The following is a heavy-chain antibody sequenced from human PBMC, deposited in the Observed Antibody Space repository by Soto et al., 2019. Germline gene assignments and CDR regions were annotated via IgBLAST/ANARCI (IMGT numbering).Heavy chain of an antibody. CDR1: GYTFTSYA. V-gene: IGHV1-3*01. D-gene: IGHD3-10*01. CDR3: ARERITMVRGAANWFDP. CDR2: INAGNGNT. J-gene: IGHJ5*02. Sequence: QVQLVQSGAEVKKPGASVKVSCKASGYTFTSYAMHSVRQAPGQRLEWMGWINAGNGNTKYSQKFQGRVTITRDTSASTAYMDRSSLRSEDTAVYYCARERITMVRGAANWFDPWGQGTLVTVSS.